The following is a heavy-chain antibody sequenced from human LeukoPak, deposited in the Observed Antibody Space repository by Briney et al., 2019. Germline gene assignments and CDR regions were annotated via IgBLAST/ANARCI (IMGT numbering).Heavy chain of an antibody. CDR2: INHSGST. Sequence: SQTLSLTCTVSGGSISSGGYYWSWIRQPPGKGLEWIGEINHSGSTNYNPSLKSRVTISVDTSKNQFSLRLSSVTAADTAVYYCARGKGTMVRGVIIDYWGQGTLVTVSS. V-gene: IGHV4-30-2*01. D-gene: IGHD3-10*01. CDR3: ARGKGTMVRGVIIDY. CDR1: GGSISSGGYY. J-gene: IGHJ4*02.